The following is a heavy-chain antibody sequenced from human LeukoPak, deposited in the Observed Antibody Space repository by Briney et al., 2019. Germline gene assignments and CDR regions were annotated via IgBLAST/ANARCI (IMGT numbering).Heavy chain of an antibody. CDR1: GFTFSGSA. V-gene: IGHV3-73*01. CDR3: TRSSSWSFDY. J-gene: IGHJ4*02. D-gene: IGHD6-13*01. Sequence: GGSLRLPCAASGFTFSGSAMHWVRQASGKGLEWVGRIRSKANNYATSYGASVNGRFTLSRDDSKNTAYLQMNSLKTEDTAVYYCTRSSSWSFDYWGQGILVTVSS. CDR2: IRSKANNYAT.